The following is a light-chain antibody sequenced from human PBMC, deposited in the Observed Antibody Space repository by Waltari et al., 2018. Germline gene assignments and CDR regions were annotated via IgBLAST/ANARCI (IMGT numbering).Light chain of an antibody. CDR3: ALYMGSGIWV. J-gene: IGLJ3*02. Sequence: TLVTPEPSLSVSPEGTLSPPCAWISCSCSPTSSPPWYQQTPGQAPRTLVYKANARSSGVPDRFSGSILGNTAALTITGAQADDESDYYCALYMGSGIWVFGGGTRLTVL. V-gene: IGLV8-61*01. CDR2: KAN. CDR1: SCSCSPTSS.